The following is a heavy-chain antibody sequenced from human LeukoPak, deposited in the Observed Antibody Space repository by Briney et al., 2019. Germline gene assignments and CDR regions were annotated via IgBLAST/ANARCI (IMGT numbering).Heavy chain of an antibody. Sequence: GSLRLSCAASGFTFSSYAMSWVRQAPGKGLEWVSAISGSGGSTYYADSVKGRFTISRDNSKNTLYLQMNSLGADDTAVYFCAKDISQGYTFGSIEEDYWGQGTLVTVSS. CDR2: ISGSGGST. V-gene: IGHV3-23*01. D-gene: IGHD5-18*01. J-gene: IGHJ4*02. CDR1: GFTFSSYA. CDR3: AKDISQGYTFGSIEEDY.